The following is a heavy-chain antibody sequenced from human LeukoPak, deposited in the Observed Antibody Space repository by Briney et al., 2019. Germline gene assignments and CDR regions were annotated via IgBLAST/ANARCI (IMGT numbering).Heavy chain of an antibody. J-gene: IGHJ3*02. CDR2: TYYRSKWYN. V-gene: IGHV6-1*01. Sequence: SQTLSLTCAISGDSVSSNSGAWNWIRQSPSRGLEWLGRTYYRSKWYNEYAVSVKSRISINPDTSKNQFSLKLSSVTAADTAVYYCARGFVVVAAATKNAFDIWGQGTMVTVSS. D-gene: IGHD2-15*01. CDR1: GDSVSSNSGA. CDR3: ARGFVVVAAATKNAFDI.